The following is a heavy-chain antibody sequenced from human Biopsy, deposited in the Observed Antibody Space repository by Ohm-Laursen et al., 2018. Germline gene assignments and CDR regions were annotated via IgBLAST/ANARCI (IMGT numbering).Heavy chain of an antibody. CDR2: MNPDSGNT. D-gene: IGHD2-8*01. CDR1: GYPFTFYE. Sequence: ASVKVSCKTSGYPFTFYEINWVRQATGQGLEWLGWMNPDSGNTGSAQKFHDRVTMTMNTSINTAYMELSSLRSEDTAVYYCARFDNGFDKWGQGTLVTVSS. J-gene: IGHJ4*02. CDR3: ARFDNGFDK. V-gene: IGHV1-8*01.